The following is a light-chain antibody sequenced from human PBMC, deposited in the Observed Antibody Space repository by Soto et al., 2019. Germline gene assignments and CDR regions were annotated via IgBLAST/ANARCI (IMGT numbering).Light chain of an antibody. CDR1: QGISRY. CDR3: QQLNTYPVT. J-gene: IGKJ4*01. V-gene: IGKV1-9*01. CDR2: AAS. Sequence: QSPSALSASVGHSVTITCRASQGISRYLAWYQQKPGRAPQLLISAASTLQSGVPSRFSGSGSGTHFTLVISSLQPEDFATYYCQQLNTYPVTFGGGTKVDIK.